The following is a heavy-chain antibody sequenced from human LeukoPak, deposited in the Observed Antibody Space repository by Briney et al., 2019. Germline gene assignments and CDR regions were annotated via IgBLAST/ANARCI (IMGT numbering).Heavy chain of an antibody. V-gene: IGHV3-66*01. D-gene: IGHD3-3*01. Sequence: QPGGSLRLSCAASEFSVGSNYMTWVRQAPGKGLEWVSLIYSGGSTYYADSVKGRFTISRDNSKNTLYLQMNSLRAEDTAVYYCARGSYDFWSGYYTIDYWGQGTLVTVSS. CDR2: IYSGGST. CDR3: ARGSYDFWSGYYTIDY. J-gene: IGHJ4*02. CDR1: EFSVGSNY.